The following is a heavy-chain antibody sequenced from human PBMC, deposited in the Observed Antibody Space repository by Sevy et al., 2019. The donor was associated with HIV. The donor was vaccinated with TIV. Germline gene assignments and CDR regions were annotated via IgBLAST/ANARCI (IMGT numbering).Heavy chain of an antibody. V-gene: IGHV3-7*01. D-gene: IGHD3-16*01. CDR2: IKQDGSEK. Sequence: GGSLRLSCAASGFTFSSYWMSWVRQAPGKGLEWVANIKQDGSEKYYVDSVKGRFTISRDNAKNSLYVQMNSLRAEDTFVYYCSRYLGPRLGRRFDYWGQGTLVTVSS. CDR3: SRYLGPRLGRRFDY. CDR1: GFTFSSYW. J-gene: IGHJ4*02.